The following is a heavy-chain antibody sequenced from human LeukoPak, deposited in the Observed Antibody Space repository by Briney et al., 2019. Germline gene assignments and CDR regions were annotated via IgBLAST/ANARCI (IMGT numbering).Heavy chain of an antibody. CDR1: GYTFPSDD. V-gene: IGHV1-8*01. CDR3: ARGPKWTGSYYYFDY. CDR2: MNPNSGNT. Sequence: ASVKVSCKTSGYTFPSDDINWVRQATGQGLEWMGWMNPNSGNTGYTQKFQGRVTITRNTSITTAYIELSSLRSEDTAVYYCARGPKWTGSYYYFDYWGQGTLVTVSS. J-gene: IGHJ4*02. D-gene: IGHD1-26*01.